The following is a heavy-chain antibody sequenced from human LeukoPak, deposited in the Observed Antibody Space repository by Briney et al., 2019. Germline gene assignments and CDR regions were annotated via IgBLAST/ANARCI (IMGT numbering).Heavy chain of an antibody. J-gene: IGHJ4*02. CDR1: GGSISSGGYY. Sequence: ASQTLSLTCTVSGGSISSGGYYWSWIRQPPGKGLEWIGEINHSGSTSYNPSLKSRVTISVDTSKNQFSLKLSSVTAADTAVYYCAGSIAARQIFGGSFDYWGQGTLVTVSS. V-gene: IGHV4-30-2*01. D-gene: IGHD6-6*01. CDR2: INHSGST. CDR3: AGSIAARQIFGGSFDY.